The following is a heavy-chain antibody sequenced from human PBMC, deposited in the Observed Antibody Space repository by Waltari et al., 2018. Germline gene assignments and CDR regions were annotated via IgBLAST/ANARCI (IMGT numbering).Heavy chain of an antibody. J-gene: IGHJ4*02. CDR1: GDSMNSNSW. CDR2: VLRNGRS. CDR3: ARDRGTGLYLDS. Sequence: QLQLQESGPGLVKPSETLSLTCTVSGDSMNSNSWWSWVRQSPDKGLEWIGQVLRNGRSNYNPSLEGRVIISLDTSNTRFSLELTSATAVDTAVYYCARDRGTGLYLDSWGPGTLVTVS. V-gene: IGHV4-4*02. D-gene: IGHD1-1*01.